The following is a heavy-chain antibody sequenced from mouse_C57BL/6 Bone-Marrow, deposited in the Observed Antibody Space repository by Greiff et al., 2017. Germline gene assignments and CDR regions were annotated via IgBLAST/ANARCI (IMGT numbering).Heavy chain of an antibody. CDR3: ARWESYAMDY. V-gene: IGHV1-19*01. Sequence: VQLQQSGPVLVKPGASVKMSCKASGYTFTDYYMNWVQQSHGKSLEWIGVINPYNGGTSYNQKFKGKATLTVDKSSSTAYMELNSLTSEDSAVYYCARWESYAMDYWGQGTSVTVSS. J-gene: IGHJ4*01. CDR1: GYTFTDYY. CDR2: INPYNGGT. D-gene: IGHD4-1*01.